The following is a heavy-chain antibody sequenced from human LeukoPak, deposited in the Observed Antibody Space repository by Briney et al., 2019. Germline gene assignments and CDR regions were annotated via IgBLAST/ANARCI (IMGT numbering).Heavy chain of an antibody. Sequence: PSETLSLTCTVSGGSISSYYWSWIRQPPGKGLEWIGYIYYSGSTNYNPSLESRVTISVDTSKNQFSLKLSSVTAADTAVYYCARTYDFWSGSYFGYWGQGTLVTVSS. J-gene: IGHJ4*02. CDR1: GGSISSYY. CDR3: ARTYDFWSGSYFGY. V-gene: IGHV4-59*01. D-gene: IGHD3-3*01. CDR2: IYYSGST.